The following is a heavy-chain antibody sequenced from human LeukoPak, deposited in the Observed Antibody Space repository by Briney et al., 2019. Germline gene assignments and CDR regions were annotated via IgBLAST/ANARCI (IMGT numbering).Heavy chain of an antibody. J-gene: IGHJ3*01. V-gene: IGHV3-23*01. CDR2: IGSSGGST. D-gene: IGHD1-1*01. CDR3: VKDIQIST. Sequence: PGGSLKLSCAASGFNFITAAMTWVRQAPGKGLEWVSLIGSSGGSTYYADSVKGRFSISRDNFNYTLSLQMHSLSVEAKAIYYCVKDIQISTWGLGTMVTVSS. CDR1: GFNFITAA.